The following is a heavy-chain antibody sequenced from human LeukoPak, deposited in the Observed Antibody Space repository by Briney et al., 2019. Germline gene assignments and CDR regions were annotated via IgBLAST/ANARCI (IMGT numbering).Heavy chain of an antibody. CDR3: ARDQIDEWEIMPPVL. D-gene: IGHD1-26*01. V-gene: IGHV1-18*01. J-gene: IGHJ4*02. CDR1: GYTFTSYD. CDR2: ISAYNGNT. Sequence: ASVKVSCKASGYTFTSYDINWVRQATGQGLEWMGWISAYNGNTNYAQKFQGRVTMTTDTSTSTAYMELRSLRSDDTAVYYCARDQIDEWEIMPPVLRGQGTLVTVSS.